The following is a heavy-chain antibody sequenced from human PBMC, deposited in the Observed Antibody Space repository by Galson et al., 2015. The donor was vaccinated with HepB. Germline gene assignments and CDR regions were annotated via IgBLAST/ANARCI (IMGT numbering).Heavy chain of an antibody. CDR2: IKQDGSEK. CDR3: ARDSSSWYYYYGMDV. V-gene: IGHV3-7*03. J-gene: IGHJ6*02. CDR1: GFTFSSYW. D-gene: IGHD6-13*01. Sequence: SLRLSCAASGFTFSSYWMSWVRQAPGKGLEWVANIKQDGSEKYYVDSVKGRFTISRDNAKNSLYLQMNSLRAEDSAVHYCARDSSSWYYYYGMDVWGQGTTVTVSS.